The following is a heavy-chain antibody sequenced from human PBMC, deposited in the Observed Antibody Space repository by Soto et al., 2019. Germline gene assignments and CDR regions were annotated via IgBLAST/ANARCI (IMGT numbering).Heavy chain of an antibody. V-gene: IGHV4-59*01. D-gene: IGHD6-19*01. J-gene: IGHJ6*02. Sequence: QVQLQESGPGLVKPSETLSLICSVSGGSISSYYWTWIRQPPGKGLEWIGYIYYSGSTKYNPSLKSRATISVDTSKNQFSLKLSSVTAADTAVYYCARSAAVAGSYGLDVWGQGTTVTVSS. CDR2: IYYSGST. CDR3: ARSAAVAGSYGLDV. CDR1: GGSISSYY.